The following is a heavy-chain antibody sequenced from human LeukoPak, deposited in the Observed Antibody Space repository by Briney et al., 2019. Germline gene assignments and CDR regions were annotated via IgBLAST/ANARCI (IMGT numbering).Heavy chain of an antibody. V-gene: IGHV3-9*01. CDR3: ARGGYSSSWYNGYYHLDY. CDR1: GFTFDDYA. D-gene: IGHD6-13*01. Sequence: GRSLRLSCAASGFTFDDYATHWVRQAPGKGLEWVSGISWNSGSIGYADSVKGRFTISRDNAKNSLYLQMNSLRAEDTALYYCARGGYSSSWYNGYYHLDYWGQGTLVTVSS. CDR2: ISWNSGSI. J-gene: IGHJ4*02.